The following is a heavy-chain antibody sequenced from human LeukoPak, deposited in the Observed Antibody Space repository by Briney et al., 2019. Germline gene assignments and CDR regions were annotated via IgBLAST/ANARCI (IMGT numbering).Heavy chain of an antibody. CDR3: ASQIGGYPRD. Sequence: SETLSLTCTVSGSSISSGYYWGWIRQPPGKGLEWIGSIYHSGSTYYNPSLKSRVTISVDTSKNQFSLKLSSVTAADTAVYYCASQIGGYPRDWGQGTLVTVSS. CDR2: IYHSGST. J-gene: IGHJ4*02. V-gene: IGHV4-38-2*02. D-gene: IGHD5-12*01. CDR1: GSSISSGYY.